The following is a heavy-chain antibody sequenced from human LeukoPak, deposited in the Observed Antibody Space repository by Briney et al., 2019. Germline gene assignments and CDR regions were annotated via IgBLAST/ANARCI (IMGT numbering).Heavy chain of an antibody. J-gene: IGHJ6*03. CDR3: AKDHDYYYYMDV. CDR1: GITFSSLW. V-gene: IGHV3-7*03. Sequence: PGGSLRLSCAASGITFSSLWMSWFRQAPGKGLEWVADIKHDGTEEHYVASVKGRFTISRDNAKLYLQMNSLRAEDTAVYYCAKDHDYYYYMDVWGKGTTVTVSS. CDR2: IKHDGTEE.